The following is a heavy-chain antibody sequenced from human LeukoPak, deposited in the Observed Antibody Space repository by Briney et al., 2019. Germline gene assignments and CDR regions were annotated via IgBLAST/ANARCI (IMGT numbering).Heavy chain of an antibody. V-gene: IGHV3-15*01. CDR1: GFTVSDVY. Sequence: GGSLRLSCAASGFTVSDVYINWVRQAPGKGLEWVGRIKSKAEGGTTHFAAPVKGRFTISRDDSKNTLFLQMNSLKTEDTAVYFCARETGQPYFDYWGQGSLVTVSS. CDR2: IKSKAEGGTT. CDR3: ARETGQPYFDY. J-gene: IGHJ4*02.